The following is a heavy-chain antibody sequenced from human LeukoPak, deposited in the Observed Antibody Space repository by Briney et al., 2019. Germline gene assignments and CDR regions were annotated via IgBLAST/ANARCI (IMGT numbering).Heavy chain of an antibody. CDR3: ARAGSTTVTTKYFQH. D-gene: IGHD4-17*01. Sequence: GASVKVSCKTSGYTFSSYGISWVRQAPGQGLEWMGWISAYNGNTNFAQKLQGRLTMTTDTSTSTAYMGLRSLRSDDTAVYYCARAGSTTVTTKYFQHWGQGTLVTVSS. J-gene: IGHJ1*01. CDR2: ISAYNGNT. V-gene: IGHV1-18*01. CDR1: GYTFSSYG.